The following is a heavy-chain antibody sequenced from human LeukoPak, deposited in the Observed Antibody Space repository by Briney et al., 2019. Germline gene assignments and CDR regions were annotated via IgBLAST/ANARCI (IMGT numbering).Heavy chain of an antibody. Sequence: GASVKVSCKASGYTFTSYAMHWVRQAPGQRLEWMGWINAGNGNTKYSQKFQGRVTITRDTSTSTVYMELSSLRSEDTAVYYCATDYGDYHDAFDIWGQGTMVTVSS. CDR2: INAGNGNT. V-gene: IGHV1-3*01. D-gene: IGHD4-17*01. CDR3: ATDYGDYHDAFDI. J-gene: IGHJ3*02. CDR1: GYTFTSYA.